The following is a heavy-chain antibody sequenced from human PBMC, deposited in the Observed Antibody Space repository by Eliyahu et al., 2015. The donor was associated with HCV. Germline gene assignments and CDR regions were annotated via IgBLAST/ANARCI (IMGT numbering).Heavy chain of an antibody. CDR2: IYYSGST. D-gene: IGHD6-13*01. Sequence: QLQLQESGPGLVKPSETLSLTCTVSGGSISSSSYYWGWIRQPPGKGLEWIGSIYYSGSTYYNPSLKSRVTISVDTSKNQFSLKLSSVTAADTAVYYCATPIAAAGTSHWGQGTLVTVSS. CDR1: GGSISSSSYY. V-gene: IGHV4-39*01. J-gene: IGHJ4*02. CDR3: ATPIAAAGTSH.